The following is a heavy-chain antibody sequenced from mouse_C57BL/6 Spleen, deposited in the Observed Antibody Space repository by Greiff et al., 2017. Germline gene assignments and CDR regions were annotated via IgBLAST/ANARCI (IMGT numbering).Heavy chain of an antibody. V-gene: IGHV2-5*01. Sequence: VQVVESGPGLVQPSQSLSITCTVSGFSLTSYGVHWVRQSPGKGLEWLGVIWRGGSTDYNAAFMSRLSITKDNSKSQVFFKMNSLQADDTAIYXCATPHYSNYGAMDYWGQGTSVTVSS. CDR3: ATPHYSNYGAMDY. J-gene: IGHJ4*01. CDR2: IWRGGST. D-gene: IGHD2-5*01. CDR1: GFSLTSYG.